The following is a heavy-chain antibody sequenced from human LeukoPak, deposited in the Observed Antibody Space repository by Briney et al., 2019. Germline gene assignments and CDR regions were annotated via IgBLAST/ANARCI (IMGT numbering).Heavy chain of an antibody. D-gene: IGHD3-22*01. Sequence: GASVKVSCKVSGYTLTELSMHWVRQAPGKGLEWMGGFDPEDGETIYAQKFQGRVTMTEDTSTDTAYMELSSLRSEDTAVYYCARLYGGYYYDSSGYPAYWYWGQGTLVTVSS. CDR1: GYTLTELS. CDR3: ARLYGGYYYDSSGYPAYWY. CDR2: FDPEDGET. V-gene: IGHV1-24*01. J-gene: IGHJ4*02.